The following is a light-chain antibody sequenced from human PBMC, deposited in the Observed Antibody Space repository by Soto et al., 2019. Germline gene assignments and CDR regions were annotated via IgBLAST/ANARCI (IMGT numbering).Light chain of an antibody. Sequence: DIVMTQSPDSLAVSLGERATINCKSSQSVLYSSNNKNYLAWYQQKPGQPPKLLIYWASTRESGVPDRFSGSGSGTDFTLTISSLQAEDVAVYYRQPYDSTPLTFGGGTKVEIK. V-gene: IGKV4-1*01. J-gene: IGKJ4*01. CDR2: WAS. CDR1: QSVLYSSNNKNY. CDR3: QPYDSTPLT.